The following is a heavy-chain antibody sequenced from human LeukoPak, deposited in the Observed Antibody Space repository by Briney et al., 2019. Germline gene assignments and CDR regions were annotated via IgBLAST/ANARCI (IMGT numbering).Heavy chain of an antibody. D-gene: IGHD3-16*02. CDR1: GFTFSSYC. Sequence: TGGSLRLSCAASGFTFSSYCMHWVRQAPGKGLEYVSAITSNGGRTYYANSVKGRFTISRDNSKNTLYLQVGSLRAEDMAVYYCARWGGRYPFDYWGQGTRVTVSS. J-gene: IGHJ4*02. CDR3: ARWGGRYPFDY. CDR2: ITSNGGRT. V-gene: IGHV3-64*01.